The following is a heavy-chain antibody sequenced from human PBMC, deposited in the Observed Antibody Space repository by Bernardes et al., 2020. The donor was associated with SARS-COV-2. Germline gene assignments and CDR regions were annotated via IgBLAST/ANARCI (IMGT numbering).Heavy chain of an antibody. CDR1: GFTLSMYW. Sequence: GGSLRLSCAASGFTLSMYWMHWVRQVPGKGLVWVSHINSDGSGTSYADSVKGRFTISRDNAKNTLYLQMHSLRAEDSAVYFCARDSSVEFDYWGRGNLVTVSS. J-gene: IGHJ4*02. V-gene: IGHV3-74*01. CDR2: INSDGSGT. CDR3: ARDSSVEFDY.